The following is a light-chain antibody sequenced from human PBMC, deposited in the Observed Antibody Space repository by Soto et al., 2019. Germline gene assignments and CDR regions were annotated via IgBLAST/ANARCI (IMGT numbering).Light chain of an antibody. CDR3: SSYGGYNNVV. Sequence: SALAQPRSSSVSPGQSVTISFTGTSSDVGGYNYVSWFRQHPGKAPKLIIHEVNQRPSGVPDRFSGSKSGNTASLTVSGLQAEDEGTYYCSSYGGYNNVVFGTGTKVTVL. V-gene: IGLV2-8*01. J-gene: IGLJ1*01. CDR2: EVN. CDR1: SSDVGGYNY.